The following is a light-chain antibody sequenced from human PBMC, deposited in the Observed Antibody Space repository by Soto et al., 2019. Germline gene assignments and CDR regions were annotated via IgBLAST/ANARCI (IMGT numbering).Light chain of an antibody. CDR2: AAS. J-gene: IGKJ5*01. Sequence: DIQLTQSPSFLSASVGDRVTITCRASQGISSSLAWYQQKPGRAPNPLIYAASTLQSGVPSRFSGSGSGTEFTLTISSLQPEDFETYCCQRLNSYPITFGQGTRLEIK. CDR3: QRLNSYPIT. V-gene: IGKV1-9*01. CDR1: QGISSS.